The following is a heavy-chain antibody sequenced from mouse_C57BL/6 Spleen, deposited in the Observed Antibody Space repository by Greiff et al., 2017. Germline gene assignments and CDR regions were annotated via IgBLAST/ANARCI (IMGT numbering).Heavy chain of an antibody. CDR3: ARSSSSSYYFDY. J-gene: IGHJ2*01. CDR1: GYSFTDYY. D-gene: IGHD1-1*01. V-gene: IGHV1-39*01. Sequence: EVQVVESGPELVKPGASVKISCKASGYSFTDYYMNWVKQSNGKSLEWIGVINPNYGTTSYNQKFKGKATLTVDQSSSTAYMQLNSLTSEDSAVYYCARSSSSSYYFDYWGQGTTLTVSS. CDR2: INPNYGTT.